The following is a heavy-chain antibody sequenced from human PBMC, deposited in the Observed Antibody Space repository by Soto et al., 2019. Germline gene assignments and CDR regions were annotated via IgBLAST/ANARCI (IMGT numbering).Heavy chain of an antibody. Sequence: PSETLSLTCAVYGGSFSGYYWSWIRQPPGKGLEWIGEINHSGSTNYNPSLKSRVTISVDTSKNQFSLRLSSVTAADTAVYYCARRVVRGVIVHYYYYMDVWGKGTTVTSP. D-gene: IGHD3-10*01. CDR1: GGSFSGYY. CDR3: ARRVVRGVIVHYYYYMDV. CDR2: INHSGST. J-gene: IGHJ6*03. V-gene: IGHV4-34*01.